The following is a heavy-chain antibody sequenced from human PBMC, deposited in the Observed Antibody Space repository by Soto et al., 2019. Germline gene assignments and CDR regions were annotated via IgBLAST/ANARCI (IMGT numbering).Heavy chain of an antibody. J-gene: IGHJ4*02. CDR2: IYYSGST. D-gene: IGHD3-22*01. Sequence: PSETLSLTCTVSGGSVSSGSYYWSWIRQPPGKGLEWIGYIYYSGSTNYNPSLKSRVTISVDTSKNQFSLKLSSVTAADTAVYYCARAVRDKLEDGSGYYFDYWGQGTLVTVSS. V-gene: IGHV4-61*01. CDR1: GGSVSSGSYY. CDR3: ARAVRDKLEDGSGYYFDY.